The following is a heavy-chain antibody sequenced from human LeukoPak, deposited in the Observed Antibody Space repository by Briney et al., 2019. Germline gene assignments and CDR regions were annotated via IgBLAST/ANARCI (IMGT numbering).Heavy chain of an antibody. V-gene: IGHV4-59*01. CDR1: GGSISSYY. Sequence: SETLSLTCTVSGGSISSYYWSWIRQSPGKGLEWIGYIYYSESTYYKPSLKSRVTISVDTSKNQFSLKLSSVTAADTAVYYCARDITMIVWDYWGQGTLVTVSS. CDR2: IYYSEST. CDR3: ARDITMIVWDY. J-gene: IGHJ4*02. D-gene: IGHD3-22*01.